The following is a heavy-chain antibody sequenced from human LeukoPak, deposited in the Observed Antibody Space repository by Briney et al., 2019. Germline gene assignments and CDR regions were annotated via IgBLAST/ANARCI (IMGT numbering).Heavy chain of an antibody. CDR2: IYYSGST. CDR1: GGSISSYY. V-gene: IGHV4-59*08. CDR3: ARPYDSSGLDAFDI. D-gene: IGHD3-22*01. J-gene: IGHJ3*02. Sequence: TSETLSLTCTVSGGSISSYYWSWIRQPPGKGLEWIGYIYYSGSTNYNPSLKSRVTISVDTSKNQFSLKLSSVTAADTAVYYCARPYDSSGLDAFDIWGQGTMVTVSS.